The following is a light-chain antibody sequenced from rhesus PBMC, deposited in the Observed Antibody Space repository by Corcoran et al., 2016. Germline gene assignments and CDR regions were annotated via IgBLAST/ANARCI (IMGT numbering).Light chain of an antibody. CDR3: MQHKALPYS. CDR1: QSLLHTDGYTY. V-gene: IGKV2-61*01. CDR2: GGS. Sequence: DIVMTQTPLSLPVTPGEPASISCRSSQSLLHTDGYTYLAWYLQKPGQSPQLLIYGGSNRASGVPDRFSGRGSGTDFTLKISKVEAEDVGVYYCMQHKALPYSFGQGTKVEIK. J-gene: IGKJ2*01.